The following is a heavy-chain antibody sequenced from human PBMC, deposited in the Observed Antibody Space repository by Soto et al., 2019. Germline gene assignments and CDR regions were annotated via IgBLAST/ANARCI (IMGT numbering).Heavy chain of an antibody. V-gene: IGHV4-59*01. CDR1: GGSISHYY. D-gene: IGHD2-8*01. CDR3: ARERSTYGGGGTGEVKENWFDP. Sequence: WETLSLTCSVSGGSISHYYWSWIRQSPGKGLEWIGYAYYSGSTDYNPSLKSRVTMAVDTSKNQVSLKLNSVTTADTAVYYCARERSTYGGGGTGEVKENWFDPWGPGTLVTVSS. J-gene: IGHJ5*02. CDR2: AYYSGST.